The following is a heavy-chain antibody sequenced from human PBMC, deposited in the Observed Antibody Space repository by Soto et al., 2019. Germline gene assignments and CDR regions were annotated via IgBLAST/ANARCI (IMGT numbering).Heavy chain of an antibody. J-gene: IGHJ6*02. Sequence: VKVSCKASGGTFNNYPVTWVRQAPGQGLEWMGGSIPIFGTANYAQKFQGRVTISVDESTSTAYMELSSLRSEDTAVYYCARGRGYSGDDHYYYFDMDVWGQGTTVTVSS. CDR2: SIPIFGTA. CDR3: ARGRGYSGDDHYYYFDMDV. CDR1: GGTFNNYP. D-gene: IGHD5-12*01. V-gene: IGHV1-69*01.